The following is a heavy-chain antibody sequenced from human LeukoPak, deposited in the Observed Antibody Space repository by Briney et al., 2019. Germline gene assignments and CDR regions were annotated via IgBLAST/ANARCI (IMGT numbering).Heavy chain of an antibody. CDR1: GFTFSSYG. Sequence: GGSLRLSCAASGFTFSSYGMHWVRQAPGKGLEWVAFIRYDGSSKYYADSVKGRFTISRDNSKNTLYLQMNSLRAEDTAVYYCAKDWLATAMVTEGLDYWGQGTLVTVSS. D-gene: IGHD5-18*01. CDR3: AKDWLATAMVTEGLDY. CDR2: IRYDGSSK. J-gene: IGHJ4*02. V-gene: IGHV3-30*02.